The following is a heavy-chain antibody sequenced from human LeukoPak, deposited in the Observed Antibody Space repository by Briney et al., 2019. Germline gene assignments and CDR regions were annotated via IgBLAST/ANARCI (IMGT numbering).Heavy chain of an antibody. CDR3: ARDHGYSYDRFLDY. D-gene: IGHD5-18*01. Sequence: GGSLRLSCAASGFTFSSYWMSWVRQAPGKGLEWVGNIKQDGSDKYYVDSVKGRFTISRDNAKNSLYLQMNSLRAEDTAVYYCARDHGYSYDRFLDYWGQGTLVTVSS. CDR1: GFTFSSYW. CDR2: IKQDGSDK. J-gene: IGHJ4*02. V-gene: IGHV3-7*05.